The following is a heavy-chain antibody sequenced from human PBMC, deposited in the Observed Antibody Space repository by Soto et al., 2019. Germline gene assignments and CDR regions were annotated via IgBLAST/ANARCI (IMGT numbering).Heavy chain of an antibody. V-gene: IGHV3-7*01. CDR2: IKQDGSEK. Sequence: GGSLRLSCAASGFTFSSYWMSWVRQAPGKGLEWVANIKQDGSEKYYVDSVKGRFTISRDNAKNSLYLQMNSLRAEDTAVYYCARVSFMVVADRQFFGWFDPWGQGTLVTVSS. CDR3: ARVSFMVVADRQFFGWFDP. CDR1: GFTFSSYW. D-gene: IGHD2-15*01. J-gene: IGHJ5*02.